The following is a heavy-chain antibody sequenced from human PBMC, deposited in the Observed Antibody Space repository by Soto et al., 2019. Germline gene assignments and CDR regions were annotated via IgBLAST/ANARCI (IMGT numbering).Heavy chain of an antibody. D-gene: IGHD3-3*01. CDR3: ARVGLQRDFDFDY. CDR2: IIPIFGTA. Sequence: ASVKVSCKASGVTFSSYAISWVRQAPGQGLEWMGGIIPIFGTANYAQKFQGRVTITADESTRTAYMELSSLRSEDTAVYYCARVGLQRDFDFDYWGQGTLVTVSS. CDR1: GVTFSSYA. J-gene: IGHJ4*02. V-gene: IGHV1-69*13.